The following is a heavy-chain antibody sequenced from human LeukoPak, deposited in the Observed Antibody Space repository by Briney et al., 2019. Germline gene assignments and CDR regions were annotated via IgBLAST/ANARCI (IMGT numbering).Heavy chain of an antibody. J-gene: IGHJ5*02. V-gene: IGHV3-7*01. CDR3: AREGVFCVRNCISNSGARFDP. CDR1: GFTFSSYA. CDR2: IRQDSSES. Sequence: PGGSLRLSCAASGFTFSSYAMSWVRQPPGKGLEWVANIRQDSSESYYVDSVKGRFTISRDNAKNTVYLQMSSLRAEDTAVYYCAREGVFCVRNCISNSGARFDPWGQGTLVTVSS. D-gene: IGHD2-2*01.